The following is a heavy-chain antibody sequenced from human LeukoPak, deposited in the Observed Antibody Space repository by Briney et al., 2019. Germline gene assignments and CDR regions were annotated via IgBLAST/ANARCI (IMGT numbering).Heavy chain of an antibody. CDR2: ISSSSSYI. CDR1: GFTFSSYS. J-gene: IGHJ4*02. CDR3: ARDSVTIFGVVASY. Sequence: PGGSLRLSCAASGFTFSSYSMNWVRQAPGKGLEWVPFISSSSSYIYYADSVKGRFTISRDNAKNSLYLQMNSLRAEDTAVYYCARDSVTIFGVVASYWGQGTLVTVSS. D-gene: IGHD3-3*01. V-gene: IGHV3-21*01.